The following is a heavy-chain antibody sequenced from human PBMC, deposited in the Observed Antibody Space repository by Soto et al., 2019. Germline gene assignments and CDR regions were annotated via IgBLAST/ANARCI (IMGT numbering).Heavy chain of an antibody. J-gene: IGHJ4*02. CDR2: ISGSGGST. CDR3: AKDAAYYDFWSGPMVGYYFDY. CDR1: VFTFSSYA. D-gene: IGHD3-3*01. Sequence: TGGSLRHSGAASVFTFSSYAMSWVRQAPGKGLEWVSAISGSGGSTYYADSVKGRFTISRDNSKNTLYLQMNSLRAEDTAVYYCAKDAAYYDFWSGPMVGYYFDYWGQGTLVTVSS. V-gene: IGHV3-23*01.